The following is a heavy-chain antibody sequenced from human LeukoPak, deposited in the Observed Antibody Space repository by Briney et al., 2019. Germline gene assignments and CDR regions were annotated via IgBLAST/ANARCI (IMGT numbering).Heavy chain of an antibody. V-gene: IGHV3-48*01. CDR3: ASARGSY. CDR2: ISSSSSAI. D-gene: IGHD3-16*01. CDR1: GFTFSAYD. Sequence: PGGSLRLSCVGSGFTFSAYDMQWVRQAPGKGLEWVSYISSSSSAIYYADSVKGRFTISRDNAKNSLYLQMNSLRAEDTAVYYCASARGSYWGQGTLVTVSS. J-gene: IGHJ4*02.